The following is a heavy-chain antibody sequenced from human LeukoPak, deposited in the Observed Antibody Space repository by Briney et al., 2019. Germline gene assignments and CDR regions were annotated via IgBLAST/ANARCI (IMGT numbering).Heavy chain of an antibody. V-gene: IGHV4-59*12. CDR2: IYYSGST. J-gene: IGHJ4*02. Sequence: SETLSLTCTVSGGSISSYYWSWIRQPPGKGLEWIGYIYYSGSTNYNPSLKSRVTISVDTSKNQFSLKLSSVTAADTAVYYCARDQDGDPYYYDSCGYYTLDYWGQGTLVTVSS. D-gene: IGHD3-22*01. CDR3: ARDQDGDPYYYDSCGYYTLDY. CDR1: GGSISSYY.